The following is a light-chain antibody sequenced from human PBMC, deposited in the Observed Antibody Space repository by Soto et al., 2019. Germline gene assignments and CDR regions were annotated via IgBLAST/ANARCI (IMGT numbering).Light chain of an antibody. J-gene: IGKJ1*01. CDR3: QQNGSSGT. CDR1: QSVSNSY. V-gene: IGKV3-20*01. Sequence: EIVLTQSPGTLSLSPGERATLSCRASQSVSNSYLAWYQQKPGQAPRLLIYGASSRATGIPDRFSGSGSGTALTLTIRRLEPEDFAVYYCQQNGSSGTFGQGTKVDIK. CDR2: GAS.